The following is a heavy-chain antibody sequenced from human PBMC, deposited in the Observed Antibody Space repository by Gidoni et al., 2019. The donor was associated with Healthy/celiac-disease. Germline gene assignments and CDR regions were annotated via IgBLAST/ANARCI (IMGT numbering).Heavy chain of an antibody. Sequence: EVQLVESGGGMVKPGGSLRLSCAASGFTFSRYSMNWVRQAPGKGLEWVSSISSSSSYIYYADSVKGRFTISRDNAKNSLYLQMNSLRAEDTAVYYCARDFIAAAGTDYWGQGTLVTVSS. J-gene: IGHJ4*02. D-gene: IGHD6-13*01. V-gene: IGHV3-21*01. CDR3: ARDFIAAAGTDY. CDR1: GFTFSRYS. CDR2: ISSSSSYI.